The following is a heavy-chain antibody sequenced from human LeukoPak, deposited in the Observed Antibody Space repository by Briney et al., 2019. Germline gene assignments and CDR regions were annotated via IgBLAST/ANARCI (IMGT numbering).Heavy chain of an antibody. D-gene: IGHD6-13*01. Sequence: PGGSLRLSCAASGFTFSSYAMAWVRQAPGKGLEWVSAISPGGDSTYYADSVKGRFTISRDNSKNTLYLQVNSLRAEDTAVYYCARMAAGGDYWGQGTLVTVSS. J-gene: IGHJ4*02. V-gene: IGHV3-23*01. CDR3: ARMAAGGDY. CDR2: ISPGGDST. CDR1: GFTFSSYA.